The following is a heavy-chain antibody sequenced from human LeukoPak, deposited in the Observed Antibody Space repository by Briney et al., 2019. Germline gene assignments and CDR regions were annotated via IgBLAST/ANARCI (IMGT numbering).Heavy chain of an antibody. CDR2: INPNRGDT. V-gene: IGHV1-2*02. J-gene: IGHJ4*02. CDR1: GYTFTNNY. CDR3: TRDLLGFATTPLSD. Sequence: ASVKVSYKPSGYTFTNNYIHWVRQAPGHGLEWMGWINPNRGDTNYAQKFPGRVTITRDTSISTAFMELTRLTSDDTAGYYCTRDLLGFATTPLSDWGQGTLVTVSS. D-gene: IGHD4-17*01.